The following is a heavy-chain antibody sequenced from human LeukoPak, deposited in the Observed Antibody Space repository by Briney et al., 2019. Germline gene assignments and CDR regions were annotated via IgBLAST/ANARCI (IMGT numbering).Heavy chain of an antibody. CDR3: AKDIGDTMVRGKGY. CDR2: ISYDGSNK. D-gene: IGHD3-10*01. CDR1: GFTFSNAW. Sequence: GGSLRLSCAASGFTFSNAWMSWVRQAPGKGLEWVALISYDGSNKYYADSVKGRFTISRDNSKNTLYLQMNSLRAEDTAVYYCAKDIGDTMVRGKGYWGQGTLVTVSS. J-gene: IGHJ4*02. V-gene: IGHV3-30*18.